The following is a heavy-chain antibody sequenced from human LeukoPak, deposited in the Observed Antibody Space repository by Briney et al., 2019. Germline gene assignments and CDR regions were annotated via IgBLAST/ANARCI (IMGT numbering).Heavy chain of an antibody. J-gene: IGHJ4*02. CDR3: AKGPWGLVDY. D-gene: IGHD2-21*01. Sequence: GGSLRLSCAASGFTFSSYAMSWVRQAPGKGLEWVAVISYDGSNKYYADSVKGRFTISRDNSKNTLYLQMNSLRAEDTAVYYCAKGPWGLVDYWGQGTLVTVSS. CDR2: ISYDGSNK. V-gene: IGHV3-30*18. CDR1: GFTFSSYA.